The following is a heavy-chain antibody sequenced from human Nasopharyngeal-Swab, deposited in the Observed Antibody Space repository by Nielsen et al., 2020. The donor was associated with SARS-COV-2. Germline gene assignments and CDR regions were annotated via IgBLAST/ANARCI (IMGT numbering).Heavy chain of an antibody. CDR3: EREVVGGLVDS. D-gene: IGHD1-26*01. CDR1: GDSISRYY. V-gene: IGHV4-59*12. CDR2: FSYSVIT. Sequence: SETLSLTCTVSGDSISRYYWGWIRQPPGKGLEWIGDFSYSVITHYNASLKSRVTISLDTSKNQFSLKLSSVTAADTGVYYCEREVVGGLVDSWGQGILVTVSS. J-gene: IGHJ4*02.